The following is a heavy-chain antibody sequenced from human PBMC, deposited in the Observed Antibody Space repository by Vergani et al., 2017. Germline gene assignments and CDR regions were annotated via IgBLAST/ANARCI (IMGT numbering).Heavy chain of an antibody. CDR3: AREGVPIVVVPAARRYFDL. CDR2: IIPIFDTA. CDR1: GGTFSSYA. V-gene: IGHV1-69*01. Sequence: QVQLVQSGAEVKKPGSSVKVSCKASGGTFSSYAISWVRQAPGQGLEWMGGIIPIFDTANYAQKFQGRVTITADESTSTAYMELSSLRSEDTAVYYCAREGVPIVVVPAARRYFDLWGRGTLVTVSS. D-gene: IGHD2-2*01. J-gene: IGHJ2*01.